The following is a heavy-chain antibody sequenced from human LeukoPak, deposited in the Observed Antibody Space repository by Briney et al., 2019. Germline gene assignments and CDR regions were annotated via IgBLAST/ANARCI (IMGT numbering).Heavy chain of an antibody. D-gene: IGHD1-26*01. J-gene: IGHJ4*02. CDR1: GGSFSDYY. CDR3: ARVPNSGSYYGAFDY. V-gene: IGHV4-34*01. Sequence: SETLSLTCGVYGGSFSDYYWSWIRQPPGKGLEWIGEINHSGSTNYNPSLKSRVTISVDTSKNQFSLQLSFVTAADTAIYYCARVPNSGSYYGAFDYWGQGTLVTVSS. CDR2: INHSGST.